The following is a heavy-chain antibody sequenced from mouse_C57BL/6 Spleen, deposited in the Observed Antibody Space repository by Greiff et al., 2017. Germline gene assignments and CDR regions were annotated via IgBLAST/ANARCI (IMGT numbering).Heavy chain of an antibody. D-gene: IGHD4-1*01. Sequence: VQLQQSGPVLVKPGASVKMSCKASGYTFTDYYMNWVKQSHGKSLEWIGVINPYNGGTSYNQKLKGKATLTVDKSSSTAYMELNSLTSEDSAVYYCARRDWDGGYYFDYWGQGTTLTVSS. CDR3: ARRDWDGGYYFDY. CDR1: GYTFTDYY. CDR2: INPYNGGT. J-gene: IGHJ2*01. V-gene: IGHV1-19*01.